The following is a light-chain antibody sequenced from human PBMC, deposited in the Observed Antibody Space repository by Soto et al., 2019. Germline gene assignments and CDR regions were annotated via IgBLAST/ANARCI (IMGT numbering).Light chain of an antibody. Sequence: EIVMTQSPATLSVSPGERATLSCRASQTVSRNYLAWCQQRPGQAPRXXIYGASTREAGIPDRFSGSGSGTEFTLTITRLEPEDSAVYFCQQYTGPTTTFGQGTRLEIK. CDR2: GAS. CDR1: QTVSRNY. CDR3: QQYTGPTTT. J-gene: IGKJ5*01. V-gene: IGKV3-20*01.